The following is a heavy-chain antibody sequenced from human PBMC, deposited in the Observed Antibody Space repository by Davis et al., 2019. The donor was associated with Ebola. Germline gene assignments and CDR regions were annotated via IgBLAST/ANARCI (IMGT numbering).Heavy chain of an antibody. V-gene: IGHV1-18*01. Sequence: AASVKVSCKASGYTFRSYGISWVRQAPGQGLEWMGWINSHNGNTNYAQKLQGRVTMTTDTSTSTAYMELRSLRSDDTAVYYCARNDDFWSPYGMDVWGQGTTVIVSS. D-gene: IGHD3-3*01. J-gene: IGHJ6*02. CDR1: GYTFRSYG. CDR3: ARNDDFWSPYGMDV. CDR2: INSHNGNT.